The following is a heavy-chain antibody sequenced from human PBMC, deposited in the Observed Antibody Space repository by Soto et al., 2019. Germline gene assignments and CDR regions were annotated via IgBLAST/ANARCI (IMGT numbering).Heavy chain of an antibody. Sequence: QGQLVQSGGEVKKPGASVKVSCKASGYTFSRYGISWVRQAPGQGLEWMGWISGYNGDTNYAQKFKGRVTTTIDTSTTTAYMKLRGLTSDDTAIYYCAKNGQPPYYYYGLDVWGQGTTVTVSS. V-gene: IGHV1-18*01. CDR2: ISGYNGDT. D-gene: IGHD2-8*01. CDR3: AKNGQPPYYYYGLDV. J-gene: IGHJ6*02. CDR1: GYTFSRYG.